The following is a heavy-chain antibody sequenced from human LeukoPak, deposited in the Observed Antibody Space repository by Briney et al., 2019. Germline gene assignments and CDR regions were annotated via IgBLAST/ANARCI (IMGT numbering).Heavy chain of an antibody. CDR1: GLTIGSYE. D-gene: IGHD5-18*01. V-gene: IGHV3-66*01. Sequence: GGSLRLSCAASGLTIGSYEMNWVRQAPGKGLEWVSVIYSGGSTYYADSVKGRFTISRDNSKNTLYLQMNSLRAEDTAVYYCARGYSYGDYWGQGTLVTVSS. J-gene: IGHJ4*02. CDR2: IYSGGST. CDR3: ARGYSYGDY.